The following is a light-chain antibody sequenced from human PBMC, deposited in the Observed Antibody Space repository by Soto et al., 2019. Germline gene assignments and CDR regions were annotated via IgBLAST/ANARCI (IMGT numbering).Light chain of an antibody. Sequence: EIVLTQSPAPLSLSPGERATLSCRASQSVFSYLAWFQQRPGQAPRLLIYDASNRATGIPARFSGSGSGTDFTLTISSLEPEDCAVYYCQQRRNRPWTFGPGPKVDIK. V-gene: IGKV3-11*01. J-gene: IGKJ3*01. CDR2: DAS. CDR1: QSVFSY. CDR3: QQRRNRPWT.